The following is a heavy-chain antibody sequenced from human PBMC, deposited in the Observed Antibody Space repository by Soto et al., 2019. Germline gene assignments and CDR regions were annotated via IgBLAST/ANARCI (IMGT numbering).Heavy chain of an antibody. D-gene: IGHD4-17*01. Sequence: PGGSLRLSCGGSGLTFSTYNLNWFRQAAGKGLEGVAYISSSSRHIYYSESLKGRISISRDNAKNSVNLQINSLRGDDTAVYYCAANDYGGQLDHWGQGTLVTVSS. CDR3: AANDYGGQLDH. CDR2: ISSSSRHI. J-gene: IGHJ4*02. CDR1: GLTFSTYN. V-gene: IGHV3-21*06.